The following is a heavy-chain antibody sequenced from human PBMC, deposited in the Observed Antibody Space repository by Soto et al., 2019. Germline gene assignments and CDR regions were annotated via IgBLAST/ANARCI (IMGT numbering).Heavy chain of an antibody. D-gene: IGHD6-19*01. CDR2: ISYDGSYK. V-gene: IGHV3-30-3*01. CDR3: ARGAGIAVAGTSFDY. Sequence: QVQLVESGGGVVQPGRSLRLSCAASGFTFSSYTMHWVRQAPGKGLEWVALISYDGSYKYYADSVKGRFTISRDNSKNTLNLQMNSLTAEDTAVYYCARGAGIAVAGTSFDYWGQGTLVTVSS. CDR1: GFTFSSYT. J-gene: IGHJ4*02.